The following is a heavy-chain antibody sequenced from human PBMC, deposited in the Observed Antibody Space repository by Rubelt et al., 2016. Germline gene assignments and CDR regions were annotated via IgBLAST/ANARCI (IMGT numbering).Heavy chain of an antibody. Sequence: QVQLQESGPGLVKPSETLSLICTVFGGSISSYYWSWMRQPPGRGLEWIGYMYYSGSTNYNPSLKSRVTLSLDTSKNQFSLKLISVTAADTAGYFCASFLRGYYYYGMDVWGQGTTVTVSS. V-gene: IGHV4-59*08. D-gene: IGHD2/OR15-2a*01. CDR1: GGSISSYY. J-gene: IGHJ6*02. CDR3: ASFLRGYYYYGMDV. CDR2: MYYSGST.